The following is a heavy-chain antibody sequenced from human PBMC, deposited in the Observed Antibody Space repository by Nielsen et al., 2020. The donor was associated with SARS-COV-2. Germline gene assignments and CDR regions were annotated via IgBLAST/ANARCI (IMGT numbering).Heavy chain of an antibody. CDR2: IYSGGST. V-gene: IGHV3-53*01. J-gene: IGHJ4*02. CDR3: ATLGY. Sequence: ESLKISCAASGFTVSSNYMSWVRQAPGKGLEWVSVIYSGGSTYYADSVKGRFTISRDNSKNTLYLQMNSLRAEDTAVYYCATLGYWGQGTLVTVSS. CDR1: GFTVSSNY. D-gene: IGHD3-16*01.